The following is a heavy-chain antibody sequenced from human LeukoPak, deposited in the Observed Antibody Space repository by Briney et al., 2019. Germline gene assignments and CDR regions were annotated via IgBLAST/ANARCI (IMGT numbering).Heavy chain of an antibody. J-gene: IGHJ1*01. CDR1: GYTFTNYD. CDR3: ASANFQH. D-gene: IGHD2-8*01. V-gene: IGHV1-8*03. Sequence: ASVKVSCKASGYTFTNYDINWVRQATGQGLEWMGWMNPNSGDTVYAQNFQGRVTITRTTSLTTAYMELSSLRSEDTAVYYCASANFQHWGQGTLVTVSS. CDR2: MNPNSGDT.